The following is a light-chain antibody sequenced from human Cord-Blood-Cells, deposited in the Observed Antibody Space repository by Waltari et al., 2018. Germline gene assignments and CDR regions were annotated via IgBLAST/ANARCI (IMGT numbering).Light chain of an antibody. J-gene: IGLJ1*01. CDR1: KLGDKY. CDR2: QDS. CDR3: QAWDSSTYV. Sequence: SYELTQPPSVSVSPGQTASIPCSGDKLGDKYACWYQQKPGQSPLLVIYQDSKRPSGIPERFSGPNSGNTATLTISGTQAMDEADYYCQAWDSSTYVFGTGTKVTVL. V-gene: IGLV3-1*01.